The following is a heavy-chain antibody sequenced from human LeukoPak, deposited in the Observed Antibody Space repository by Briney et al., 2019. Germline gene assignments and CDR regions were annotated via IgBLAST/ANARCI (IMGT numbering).Heavy chain of an antibody. CDR1: GFTFSSYW. CDR3: ATSRTFDY. Sequence: GGSLRLSCAASGFTFSSYWMHWVRQTPGKGLVWVSRIKSDGSSTGYADSVKGRFTISRDNAKNTVYLQMNSLRAEDTAVYYCATSRTFDYWGQGTLVTVSS. V-gene: IGHV3-74*01. CDR2: IKSDGSST. J-gene: IGHJ4*02.